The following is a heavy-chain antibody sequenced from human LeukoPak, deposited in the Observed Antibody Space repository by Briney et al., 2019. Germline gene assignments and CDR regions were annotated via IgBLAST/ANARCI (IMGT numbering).Heavy chain of an antibody. CDR3: TKWSGFGDD. CDR1: GFTFSSNS. J-gene: IGHJ4*02. CDR2: ISGSGDST. D-gene: IGHD3-10*01. V-gene: IGHV3-23*01. Sequence: GGSLRLSCAASGFTFSSNSMTWVRQTPGKGLEWVSGISGSGDSTFYADSVKGRFTISRDNSRNTLYLQMSSLRPEDTAVYYCTKWSGFGDDWGQGTLVTISS.